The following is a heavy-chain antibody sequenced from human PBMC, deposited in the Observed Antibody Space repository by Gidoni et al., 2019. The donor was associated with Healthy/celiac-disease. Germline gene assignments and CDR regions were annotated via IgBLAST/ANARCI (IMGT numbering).Heavy chain of an antibody. CDR3: AKVRGQWLVLDAFDI. CDR2: ISNEGSNK. Sequence: QVQLVESGGGVVQPGRSLRLSCAASGFTFSSYGMQWVRQAPGQGLAWVAVISNEGSNKYYADSVKGRFTISRDNSKNTLYLQMNSLRAEDTAVYYCAKVRGQWLVLDAFDIWGQGTMVTVSS. D-gene: IGHD6-19*01. J-gene: IGHJ3*02. V-gene: IGHV3-30*18. CDR1: GFTFSSYG.